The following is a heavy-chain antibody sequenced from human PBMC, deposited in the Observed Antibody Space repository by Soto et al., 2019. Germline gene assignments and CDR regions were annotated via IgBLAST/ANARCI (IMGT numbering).Heavy chain of an antibody. Sequence: GLDLEWLALIYWDDDKRYSPSLKSRLTITKDTSKNQVVLTMTNMDPVDTATYYCAHIAAPYGSGSFDFDYWGQGTLVTVSS. D-gene: IGHD3-10*01. J-gene: IGHJ4*02. V-gene: IGHV2-5*02. CDR2: IYWDDDK. CDR3: AHIAAPYGSGSFDFDY.